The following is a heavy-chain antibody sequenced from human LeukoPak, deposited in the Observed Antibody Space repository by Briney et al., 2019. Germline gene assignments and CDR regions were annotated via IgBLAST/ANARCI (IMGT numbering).Heavy chain of an antibody. Sequence: SETLSLTCTVSGGSVSSGSYYWSWIRRPPGKGLEWIGYIYYSGSTNSNPSLTSRVTISIDTSKNQFSLKLSSVTAADTAVYYCARVNYYDSSGGEYYFDYWGQGTLVTVSS. CDR1: GGSVSSGSYY. D-gene: IGHD3-22*01. CDR3: ARVNYYDSSGGEYYFDY. V-gene: IGHV4-61*01. J-gene: IGHJ4*02. CDR2: IYYSGST.